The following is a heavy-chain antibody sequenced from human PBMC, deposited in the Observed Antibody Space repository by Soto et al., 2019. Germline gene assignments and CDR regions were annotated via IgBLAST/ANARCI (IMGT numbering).Heavy chain of an antibody. CDR3: AREGLTGTIGLYYYYGMDV. V-gene: IGHV4-59*01. D-gene: IGHD1-7*01. CDR1: GGSISSYH. J-gene: IGHJ6*02. CDR2: IYYSGST. Sequence: QVQLQESGPGLVKPSETLSLTCTVSGGSISSYHWSWIRQPPGKGLEWIGYIYYSGSTNYNPSLKSRVTISVDTSKNQFSLKLSSVTAADTAVYYCAREGLTGTIGLYYYYGMDVWGQGTTVTVSS.